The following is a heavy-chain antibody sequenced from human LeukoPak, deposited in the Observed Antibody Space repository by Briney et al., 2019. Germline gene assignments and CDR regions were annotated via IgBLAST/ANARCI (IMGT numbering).Heavy chain of an antibody. CDR1: GFPFSAYW. D-gene: IGHD2-2*01. CDR3: VGQLLRVV. CDR2: IKEDGSVQ. J-gene: IGHJ6*04. Sequence: GGSLRLSCTASGFPFSAYWISWVRQAPGKGLEWVANIKEDGSVQDYADSVKGRFTISRDNAKNSLYLQMDSQRVDDTGVYYCVGQLLRVVWGKGTTVTVSS. V-gene: IGHV3-7*01.